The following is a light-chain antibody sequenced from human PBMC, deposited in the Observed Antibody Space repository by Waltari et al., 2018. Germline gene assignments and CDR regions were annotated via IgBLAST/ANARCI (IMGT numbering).Light chain of an antibody. CDR1: SSDIGSYHY. J-gene: IGLJ1*01. CDR3: CSYAGSYTYI. V-gene: IGLV2-11*01. CDR2: EVT. Sequence: QAALTQPRSGSASPGQSVSISCAGTSSDIGSYHYVSWFQQRPDAAPKLMIFEVTRRPSGVSDRFSGSKSGHTASLTISGLQAEDEADYYCCSYAGSYTYIFGTGTRLTVL.